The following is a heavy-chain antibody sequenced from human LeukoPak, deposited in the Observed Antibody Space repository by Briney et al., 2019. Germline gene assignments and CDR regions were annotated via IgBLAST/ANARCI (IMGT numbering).Heavy chain of an antibody. D-gene: IGHD5-12*01. CDR2: ISSTGGST. CDR3: ARARYSYTGIVDY. V-gene: IGHV3-23*01. J-gene: IGHJ4*02. CDR1: GFTFSSYA. Sequence: GGSLRLSCAASGFTFSSYAMSWVRQAPGKGLEWVSAISSTGGSTYYADSVKGRFTISRDNSKNTLYLRMNSLRAEDTAVYYCARARYSYTGIVDYWGQGTLVTVSS.